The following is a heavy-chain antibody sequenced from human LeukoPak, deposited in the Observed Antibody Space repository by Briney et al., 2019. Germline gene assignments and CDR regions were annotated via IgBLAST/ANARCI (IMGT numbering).Heavy chain of an antibody. CDR2: ISAYNGNT. Sequence: ASVKVSCKASGYTFTSYGISWVRQAPGQGLEWMGWISAYNGNTNYAQKLQGRVTMTTDTSTSTAYMELRSLRSDDTAVYYCAGVLGGRRKSKNWFDPWGQGTLVTVSS. CDR3: AGVLGGRRKSKNWFDP. V-gene: IGHV1-18*01. J-gene: IGHJ5*02. CDR1: GYTFTSYG. D-gene: IGHD2-8*01.